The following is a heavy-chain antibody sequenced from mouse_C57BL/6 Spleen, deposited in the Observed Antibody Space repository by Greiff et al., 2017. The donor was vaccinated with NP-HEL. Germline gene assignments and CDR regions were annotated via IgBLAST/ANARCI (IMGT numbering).Heavy chain of an antibody. CDR2: IYPGSGST. D-gene: IGHD1-1*01. Sequence: QVQLQQPGAELVKPGASVKMSCKASGYTFTSYWITWVKQRPGQGLEWIGDIYPGSGSTNYNEKFKSKATLTVDTSSSTAYMQLSSLTSEDSAVYYCARSHYYGSSRLFAYWGQGTLVTVSA. V-gene: IGHV1-55*01. CDR1: GYTFTSYW. CDR3: ARSHYYGSSRLFAY. J-gene: IGHJ3*01.